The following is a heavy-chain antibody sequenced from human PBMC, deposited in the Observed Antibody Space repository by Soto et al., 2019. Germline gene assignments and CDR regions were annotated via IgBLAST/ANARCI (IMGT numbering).Heavy chain of an antibody. Sequence: DVQLVESGGGLIQPGESLRLSCAAFGLTVSGKKYVAWVRQAPGKGLEWVSALYDVDGTYYADSVKGRFTTTSDSSKTTVSLQMNVLRTNDTAVYYCAGWHGREHAYDVWGQGTTVTVSS. CDR2: LYDVDGT. CDR3: AGWHGREHAYDV. D-gene: IGHD1-1*01. CDR1: GLTVSGKKY. V-gene: IGHV3-53*01. J-gene: IGHJ3*01.